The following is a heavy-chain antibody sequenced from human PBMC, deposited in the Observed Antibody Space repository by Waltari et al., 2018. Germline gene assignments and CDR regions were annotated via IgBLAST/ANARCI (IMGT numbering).Heavy chain of an antibody. D-gene: IGHD2-15*01. J-gene: IGHJ4*02. CDR1: GYTFTGYY. Sequence: QVQLVQSGAEVKKPGASVKVSCKASGYTFTGYYMHWVRQAPGQGLEWMGRINPNSGGTNYAQKFQGRVTMTRDTSISTAYMELSSLRSEDTAVYYCASGDCSGGSCYSGFDYWGQGTLVTVSS. CDR2: INPNSGGT. CDR3: ASGDCSGGSCYSGFDY. V-gene: IGHV1-2*06.